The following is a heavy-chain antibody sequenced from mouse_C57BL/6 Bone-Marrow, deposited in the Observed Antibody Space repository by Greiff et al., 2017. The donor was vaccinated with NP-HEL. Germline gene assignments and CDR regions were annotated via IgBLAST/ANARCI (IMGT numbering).Heavy chain of an antibody. CDR1: GFTFRSFG. J-gene: IGHJ4*01. CDR3: ARHDLLGAMDY. Sequence: EVKLVGSGGGLVKPGGAPKISCAAPGFTFRSFGMSWGRPTPDKRLGGVATISSGGSYTYYPDSVKGRFTISRDNAKNTLYLQMSSLKSEDTAMYYCARHDLLGAMDYWGQGTSVTVSS. CDR2: ISSGGSYT. D-gene: IGHD2-1*01. V-gene: IGHV5-6*03.